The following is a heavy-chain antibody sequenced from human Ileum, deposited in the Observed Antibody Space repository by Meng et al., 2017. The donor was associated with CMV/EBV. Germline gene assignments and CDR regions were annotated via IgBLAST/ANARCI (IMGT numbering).Heavy chain of an antibody. D-gene: IGHD2-15*01. V-gene: IGHV3-23*01. CDR1: NFTLSNYA. Sequence: VSNFTLSNYAMSWVRQAPGRGLEWVSGISGSGISTYYVDSVKGRFTISRDNSKNTLYLQMNGLRAEDTAVYYCAKGPDIVVDLIDYWGQGTLVTVSS. J-gene: IGHJ4*02. CDR2: ISGSGIST. CDR3: AKGPDIVVDLIDY.